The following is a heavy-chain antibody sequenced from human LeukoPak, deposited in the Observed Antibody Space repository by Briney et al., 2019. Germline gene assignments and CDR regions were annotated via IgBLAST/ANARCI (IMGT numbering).Heavy chain of an antibody. CDR3: AKDISPLRTEYYFDY. Sequence: GGSLRLSCAASGFTFDDYTMHWVRQAPGKGLEWVSLISWDGGSTYYADSVKGRFTISRDNSKNSLYLQMNSLRTEDTALYYCAKDISPLRTEYYFDYWGQGTLVTVSS. CDR2: ISWDGGST. J-gene: IGHJ4*02. D-gene: IGHD3-10*01. CDR1: GFTFDDYT. V-gene: IGHV3-43*01.